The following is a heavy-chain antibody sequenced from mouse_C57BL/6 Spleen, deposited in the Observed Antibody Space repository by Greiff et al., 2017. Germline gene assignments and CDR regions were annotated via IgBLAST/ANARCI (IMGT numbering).Heavy chain of an antibody. Sequence: VQLQQSGPELVKPGASVKIPCKASGYTFTDYNMDWVKQSHGKSLEWIGDINPNNGGNIYNQKFKSKATLTVDTSSSTAYMQLSSLTSEDSAVYYCARCPTVPYAMDYWGQGTSVTVSS. CDR1: GYTFTDYN. CDR2: INPNNGGN. CDR3: ARCPTVPYAMDY. J-gene: IGHJ4*01. D-gene: IGHD1-1*01. V-gene: IGHV1-18*01.